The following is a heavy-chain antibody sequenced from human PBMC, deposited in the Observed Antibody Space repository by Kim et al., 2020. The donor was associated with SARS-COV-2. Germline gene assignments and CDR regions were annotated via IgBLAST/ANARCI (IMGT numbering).Heavy chain of an antibody. Sequence: LKGRITISPDTSKNQFSLQLNSVTPEDTAVYYCARDSFDGRRLDAFDIWGQGTIVPVSS. J-gene: IGHJ3*02. V-gene: IGHV6-1*01. CDR3: ARDSFDGRRLDAFDI. D-gene: IGHD3-9*01.